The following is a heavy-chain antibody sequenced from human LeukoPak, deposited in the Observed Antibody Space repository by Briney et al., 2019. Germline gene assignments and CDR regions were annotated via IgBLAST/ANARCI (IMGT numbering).Heavy chain of an antibody. CDR1: GFTCSSYG. Sequence: GGSLRLSCAASGFTCSSYGMHWVRQAPGKGLEWVAFIRYDGSNKYYADSVKGRFTISRDNSKNTLYLQMNSLRAEDTAVYYCAKDAGGIVVVITQNWFDPWGQGTLVTVSS. CDR3: AKDAGGIVVVITQNWFDP. J-gene: IGHJ5*02. CDR2: IRYDGSNK. V-gene: IGHV3-30*02. D-gene: IGHD3-22*01.